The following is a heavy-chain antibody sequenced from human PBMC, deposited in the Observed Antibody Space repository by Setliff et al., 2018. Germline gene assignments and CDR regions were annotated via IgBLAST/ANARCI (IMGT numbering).Heavy chain of an antibody. J-gene: IGHJ5*02. CDR3: AKNGFGVVALGVNNWFDP. D-gene: IGHD3-10*01. V-gene: IGHV3-23*01. CDR2: ISGSGTTI. Sequence: GGSLRLSCAASGFTFNHFAMAWVRQAPGRGLEWVSYISGSGTTIYYADSVKGRFTISRDNSKNTLYLQMNSLRAEDTAVYYCAKNGFGVVALGVNNWFDPWGQGTLVTVSS. CDR1: GFTFNHFA.